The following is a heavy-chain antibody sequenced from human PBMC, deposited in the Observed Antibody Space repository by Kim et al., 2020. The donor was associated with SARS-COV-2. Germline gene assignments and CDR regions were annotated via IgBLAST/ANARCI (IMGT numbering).Heavy chain of an antibody. CDR3: ARGYRQQDIVAVPADDDAFDF. D-gene: IGHD5-12*01. J-gene: IGHJ3*01. Sequence: ASVKVSCKASGYTFASQYIHWIRQAPGQGLEWMGWINPTTGDTKSGHTFKDRVILTRDRAMNTAFMEMRSLRIDDTAVYYCARGYRQQDIVAVPADDDAFDFWGEGTLVSV. CDR2: INPTTGDT. CDR1: GYTFASQY. V-gene: IGHV1-2*02.